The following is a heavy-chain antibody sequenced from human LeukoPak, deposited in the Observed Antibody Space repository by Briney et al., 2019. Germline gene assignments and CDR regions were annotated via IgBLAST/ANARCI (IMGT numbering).Heavy chain of an antibody. V-gene: IGHV3-21*01. Sequence: PGGSLRLSCAASGFTFSSYSMNWVRQAPGKGLEWVSSISSSSSYIYYADSVKGRFTISRDNAKNSLYLQMNSLRAEDTAVYYCARVLWFGESQRPLYYYYYGMDVWGHGTTVTVSS. CDR2: ISSSSSYI. D-gene: IGHD3-10*01. CDR3: ARVLWFGESQRPLYYYYYGMDV. J-gene: IGHJ6*02. CDR1: GFTFSSYS.